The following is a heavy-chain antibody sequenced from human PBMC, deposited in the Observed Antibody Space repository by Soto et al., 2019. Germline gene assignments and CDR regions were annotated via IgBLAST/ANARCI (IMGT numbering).Heavy chain of an antibody. V-gene: IGHV4-59*01. J-gene: IGHJ4*01. CDR3: ASGGSCYSRYCYFDY. Sequence: SETLSLTCTVSGGSISSYYWSWIRQPPGKGLEWIGYIYYSGSTSYNPSLKSRVTISVDTSKNQFSLKLSSVTAADTAVYYCASGGSCYSRYCYFDYWGHGILVTVSS. D-gene: IGHD2-15*01. CDR1: GGSISSYY. CDR2: IYYSGST.